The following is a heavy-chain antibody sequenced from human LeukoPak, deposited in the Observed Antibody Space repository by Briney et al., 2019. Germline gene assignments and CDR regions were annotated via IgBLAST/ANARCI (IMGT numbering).Heavy chain of an antibody. V-gene: IGHV3-30*18. J-gene: IGHJ4*02. D-gene: IGHD6-19*01. CDR1: GFTFSSYG. CDR3: AKGLGVAVAGRGTIDY. Sequence: GGSLRLSCAASGFTFSSYGMHWVRQASGKGLEWVAVISYDGSNKYYADSVKGRFTISRDNSKNTLYLQMNSLRAEDTAVYYCAKGLGVAVAGRGTIDYWGQGTLVTVSS. CDR2: ISYDGSNK.